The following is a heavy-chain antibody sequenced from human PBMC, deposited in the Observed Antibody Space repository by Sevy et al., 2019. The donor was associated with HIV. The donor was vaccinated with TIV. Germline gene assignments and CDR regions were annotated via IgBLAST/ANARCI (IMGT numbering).Heavy chain of an antibody. J-gene: IGHJ4*02. CDR1: GYTFTTSG. Sequence: ASVKVSCKASGYTFTTSGFSWVRQAPGQGLERMGWISANTGARSLQDRITMTTDASTSTAYMEVRSLRSDDTAVYYCARQRHYDFWSIDSWGQGTLVTVSS. CDR2: ISANTG. CDR3: ARQRHYDFWSIDS. D-gene: IGHD3-3*01. V-gene: IGHV1-18*04.